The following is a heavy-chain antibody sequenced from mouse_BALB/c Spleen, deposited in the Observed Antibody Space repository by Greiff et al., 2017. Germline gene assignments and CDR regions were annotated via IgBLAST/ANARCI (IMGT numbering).Heavy chain of an antibody. J-gene: IGHJ1*01. CDR1: GFTFSSYA. D-gene: IGHD2-4*01. CDR3: ARCGGDDDGSNWYFDV. CDR2: ISSGGST. Sequence: EVKVVESGGGLVTPGGSLTLSCAASGFTFSSYAMSWVRQTPEKRLEWVASISSGGSTYYPDRVMCRFTISRANARNILYLQMSSLRSEDTAMYYCARCGGDDDGSNWYFDVWGAGTTVTVSS. V-gene: IGHV5-6-5*01.